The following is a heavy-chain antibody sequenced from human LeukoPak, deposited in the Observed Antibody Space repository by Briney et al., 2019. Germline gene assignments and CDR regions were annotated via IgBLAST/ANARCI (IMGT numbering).Heavy chain of an antibody. D-gene: IGHD6-19*01. CDR2: IRQDGNDK. CDR3: ARDLGFSSEDL. V-gene: IGHV3-7*01. Sequence: SWXXXXPGKGLEXXANIRQDGNDKYYVDSVKGRFNIHRDNAKNLLYLQMDSLRVEDTAVYYCARDLGFSSEDLWGQGTLVIVSS. J-gene: IGHJ4*02.